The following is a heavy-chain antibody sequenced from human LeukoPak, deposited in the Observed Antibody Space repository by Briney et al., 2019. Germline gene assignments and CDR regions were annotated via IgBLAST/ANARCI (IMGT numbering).Heavy chain of an antibody. V-gene: IGHV4-59*08. D-gene: IGHD2-2*02. CDR2: IYYSGST. CDR3: ARHGIVVVPAAIWWFDP. J-gene: IGHJ5*02. Sequence: SETLSLTCTVSGGSISSYYWSWIRQPPGKGLEWIGYIYYSGSTNYNPSLKSRVTLSVDTSKNQFSLKLSSVTAADTAVYYCARHGIVVVPAAIWWFDPWGQGTLVTVSS. CDR1: GGSISSYY.